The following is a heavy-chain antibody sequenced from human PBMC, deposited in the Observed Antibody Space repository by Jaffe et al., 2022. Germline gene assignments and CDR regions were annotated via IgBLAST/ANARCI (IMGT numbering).Heavy chain of an antibody. V-gene: IGHV7-4-1*02. CDR3: VRDGFSDCSGSSCFDY. CDR1: GYTFTHYA. Sequence: QVQLVQSGSDLKKPGASVKVSCKSSGYTFTHYAINWVRQAPGQGFEWMGWIETHTGNPTYAQGFTGRFVFSVDTSLSTTYLQISSLKAEDTAVYYCVRDGFSDCSGSSCFDYWGQGTLVTVSS. CDR2: IETHTGNP. D-gene: IGHD2-2*01. J-gene: IGHJ4*02.